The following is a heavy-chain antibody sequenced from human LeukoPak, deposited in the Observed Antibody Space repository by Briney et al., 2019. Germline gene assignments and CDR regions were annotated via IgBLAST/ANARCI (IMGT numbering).Heavy chain of an antibody. J-gene: IGHJ4*02. Sequence: PGGSLRLSCAASGFTFSSYSMNWVRQAPGEGLEWVSSISSSSRYIYYADSVKGRFTISRDNAKNSLYLQMNSLRAEDTAVYYCARDPGGGNYFDYWGQGTLVTVSS. V-gene: IGHV3-21*01. D-gene: IGHD3-16*01. CDR1: GFTFSSYS. CDR2: ISSSSRYI. CDR3: ARDPGGGNYFDY.